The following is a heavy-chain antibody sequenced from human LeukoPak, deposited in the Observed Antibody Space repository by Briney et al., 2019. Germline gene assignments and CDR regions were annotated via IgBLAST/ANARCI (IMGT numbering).Heavy chain of an antibody. Sequence: PGGSLRLSCAASGFTFSSYVMHWVRQAPGKGLEWVAVISYDGSNKYYADSVKGRFTISRDNSKNTLYLQMNSLRAEDTAVYYCAKGPYYGDYVYFDYWGQGTLVTVSS. D-gene: IGHD4-17*01. V-gene: IGHV3-30*18. CDR2: ISYDGSNK. J-gene: IGHJ4*02. CDR3: AKGPYYGDYVYFDY. CDR1: GFTFSSYV.